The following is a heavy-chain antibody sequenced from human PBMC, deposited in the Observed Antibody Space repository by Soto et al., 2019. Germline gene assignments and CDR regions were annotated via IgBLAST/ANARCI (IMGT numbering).Heavy chain of an antibody. CDR3: ARPYSTGWYGYHH. CDR1: GYNFPTYW. J-gene: IGHJ1*01. V-gene: IGHV5-51*01. CDR2: IYPGDSDV. D-gene: IGHD6-19*01. Sequence: GESLKISCKGSGYNFPTYWIAWVRQMPGKGLEWMGIIYPGDSDVRYSPSFQGQVTISADKSISTAYLQWSSLKASDTAMYYCARPYSTGWYGYHHWGQGTLVTVSS.